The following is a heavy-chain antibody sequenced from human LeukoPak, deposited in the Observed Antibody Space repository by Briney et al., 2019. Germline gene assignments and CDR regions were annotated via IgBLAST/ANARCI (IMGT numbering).Heavy chain of an antibody. Sequence: GGSLRLSCGASGFTFSNYAMNWVRQVPGKGLEWLSGISRRGDTTYYTDSVKGRFTISRDNSNNTLYLQMNTLRADDTAVYYCSKATGPNSFRYIEYWGQGTLVTVSS. J-gene: IGHJ4*02. V-gene: IGHV3-23*01. D-gene: IGHD1-14*01. CDR2: ISRRGDTT. CDR3: SKATGPNSFRYIEY. CDR1: GFTFSNYA.